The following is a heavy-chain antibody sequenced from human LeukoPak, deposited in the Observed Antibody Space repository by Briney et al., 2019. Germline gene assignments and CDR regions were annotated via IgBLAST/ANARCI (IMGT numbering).Heavy chain of an antibody. V-gene: IGHV4-59*01. D-gene: IGHD1-1*01. CDR2: IYYSGST. CDR3: AMRYNWNDSYFDY. J-gene: IGHJ4*02. Sequence: SETLSLTCTVSGGSISSYYWSWIRQPPGKGLEWIGYIYYSGSTNYNPSLKSRVTISVDTSKNQFSLKLSSVTAADTAVYYCAMRYNWNDSYFDYWGQGTLVTVSS. CDR1: GGSISSYY.